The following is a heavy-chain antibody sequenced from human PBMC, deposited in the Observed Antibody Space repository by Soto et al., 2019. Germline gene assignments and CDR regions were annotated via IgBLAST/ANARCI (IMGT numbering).Heavy chain of an antibody. CDR1: GDIFATCW. CDR2: IDPGESYT. Sequence: GESLKISCKASGDIFATCWITWVRQMPGKGLEWMGRIDPGESYTSYTPSFQGHVTISADKSISTAYLQWSSLKASDTAIYYCARTRTLSGGYYYDLDVRGEGTTVHV. CDR3: ARTRTLSGGYYYDLDV. V-gene: IGHV5-10-1*01. D-gene: IGHD1-7*01. J-gene: IGHJ6*02.